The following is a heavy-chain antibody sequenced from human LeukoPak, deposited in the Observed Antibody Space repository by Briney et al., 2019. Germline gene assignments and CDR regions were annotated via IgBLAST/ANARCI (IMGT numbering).Heavy chain of an antibody. D-gene: IGHD3-3*01. CDR1: GGSVINTNW. CDR3: AREGGFYRPLDY. CDR2: FHLDGRT. J-gene: IGHJ4*02. V-gene: IGHV4-4*02. Sequence: SGTLSLTCGVSGGSVINTNWWTWVGQPPGKGLEWIGEFHLDGRTNYNPSLESRLTMSVDVSENHVSLKLTSVTAADTAVYYCAREGGFYRPLDYSGQGTLVTVSS.